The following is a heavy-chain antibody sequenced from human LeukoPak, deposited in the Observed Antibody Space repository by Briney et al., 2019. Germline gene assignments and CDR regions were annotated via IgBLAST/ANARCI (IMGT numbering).Heavy chain of an antibody. D-gene: IGHD5-12*01. Sequence: KPSETLSLTCTVSGGSISSGDYYWSWIRQPPGKGLEWIGYIYYSGSTYYNPSLKSRVTISVDTSKNQFSLKLSSVTAADTAVYYCARVGGYDREAFDIWGQGTMVTVSS. CDR3: ARVGGYDREAFDI. CDR1: GGSISSGDYY. CDR2: IYYSGST. J-gene: IGHJ3*02. V-gene: IGHV4-30-4*08.